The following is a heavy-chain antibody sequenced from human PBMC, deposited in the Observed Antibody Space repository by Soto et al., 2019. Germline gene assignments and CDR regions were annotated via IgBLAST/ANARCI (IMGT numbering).Heavy chain of an antibody. CDR2: INHRGST. CDR3: ARGMDSSSYGGSFDY. CDR1: GGSFSGYY. Sequence: QVQLQQWGAGLLKPSETLSLTCAVYGGSFSGYYWSWIRQPPGKGLEWIGEINHRGSTNYNPSLNSRVTISVDTSKIQFSLTLSSLTAAGTAVYYCARGMDSSSYGGSFDYWGQGTLFTVSS. J-gene: IGHJ4*02. V-gene: IGHV4-34*01. D-gene: IGHD6-6*01.